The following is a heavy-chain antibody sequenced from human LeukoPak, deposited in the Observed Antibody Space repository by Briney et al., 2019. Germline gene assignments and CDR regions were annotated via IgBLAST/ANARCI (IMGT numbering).Heavy chain of an antibody. Sequence: PGGSLRLACAASGFILSTYWMNWVRQVPGKGLVWVSRINSDGSSTNNADSVKGRFTISRDNAKNTLFLQMNSLRVEDTAVYYCASAAAGTRNGLDIWGQGTMVTVSS. CDR3: ASAAAGTRNGLDI. D-gene: IGHD6-13*01. CDR1: GFILSTYW. CDR2: INSDGSST. V-gene: IGHV3-74*01. J-gene: IGHJ3*02.